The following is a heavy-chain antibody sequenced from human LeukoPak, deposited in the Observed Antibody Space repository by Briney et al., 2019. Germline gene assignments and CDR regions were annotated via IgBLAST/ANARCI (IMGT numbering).Heavy chain of an antibody. CDR2: ISSSGTTI. J-gene: IGHJ4*02. Sequence: PGGSLRLSCAASEFTFSSYEMNWVRQAPGKGLEWVSYISSSGTTIYYAESVKGRFTISRDNAKNSLYLQMNSLRVEDTAVYYCARDKNAVTAYYFDCWGQGTLVTVSP. CDR1: EFTFSSYE. V-gene: IGHV3-48*03. D-gene: IGHD2-21*02. CDR3: ARDKNAVTAYYFDC.